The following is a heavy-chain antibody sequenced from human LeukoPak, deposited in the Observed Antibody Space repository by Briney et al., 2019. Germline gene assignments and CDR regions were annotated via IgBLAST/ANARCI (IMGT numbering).Heavy chain of an antibody. CDR3: ATKWSYYDSSGYSSY. CDR1: GYTLTELS. J-gene: IGHJ4*02. D-gene: IGHD3-22*01. Sequence: ASVKVSCKVSGYTLTELSMHWVRQAPGKGLEWMGGFDPEDGETIYAQKFQGRVTMTEDTSTDTAYMELSSLRSEDTAVYYCATKWSYYDSSGYSSYWGQGTLVTVSS. V-gene: IGHV1-24*01. CDR2: FDPEDGET.